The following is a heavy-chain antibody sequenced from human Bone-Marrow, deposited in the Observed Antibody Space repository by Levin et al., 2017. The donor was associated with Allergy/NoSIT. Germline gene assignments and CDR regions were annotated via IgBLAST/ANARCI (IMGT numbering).Heavy chain of an antibody. J-gene: IGHJ4*02. CDR3: ERQPHSGDYHRGTYYFDY. Sequence: ASVKVSCKASGYSFTTYWIGWVRQMPGKGLEYMGIIYPGDSDTTYGPSFEGQVTMSVDKSGSTAYLQWSSLKASDTAIYYWERQPHSGDYHRGTYYFDYFGQGTLVTVSS. V-gene: IGHV5-51*01. CDR1: GYSFTTYW. D-gene: IGHD3-22*01. CDR2: IYPGDSDT.